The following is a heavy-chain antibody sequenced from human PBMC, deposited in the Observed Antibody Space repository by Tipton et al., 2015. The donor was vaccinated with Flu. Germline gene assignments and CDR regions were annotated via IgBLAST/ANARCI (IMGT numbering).Heavy chain of an antibody. D-gene: IGHD1-26*01. CDR3: ARVVARGSYAAFDI. CDR2: TRNKANSYTT. J-gene: IGHJ3*02. Sequence: GSLRLSCAASGITFSDNYMDWVRQAPGKGLEWVGRTRNKANSYTTEYAASVKGRFTISRDDSNNSLYLQMNSMKTEDTAVYYSARVVARGSYAAFDIWRQGAIVIVSS. CDR1: GITFSDNY. V-gene: IGHV3-72*01.